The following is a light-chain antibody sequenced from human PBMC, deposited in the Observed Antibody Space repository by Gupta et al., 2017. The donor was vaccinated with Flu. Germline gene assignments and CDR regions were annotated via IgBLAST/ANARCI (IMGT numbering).Light chain of an antibody. CDR3: QQYYNWPPLT. J-gene: IGKJ4*01. CDR1: QSVSSK. CDR2: DAS. Sequence: GTLSVSPGERVILSCRASQSVSSKVAWYQHRPGQAPRLLIYDASTRARGIPDKFIGSGSGTAFTLPISSLQSEDFALYYCQQYYNWPPLTFGGGTKVEVK. V-gene: IGKV3-15*01.